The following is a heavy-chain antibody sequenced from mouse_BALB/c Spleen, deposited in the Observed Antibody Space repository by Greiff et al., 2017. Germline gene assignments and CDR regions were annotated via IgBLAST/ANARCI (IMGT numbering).Heavy chain of an antibody. CDR2: IDPENGNT. V-gene: IGHV14-3*02. Sequence: VQLQQSGAELVKPGASVKLSCTASGFNIKDTYMHWVKQRPEQGLEWIGWIDPENGNTIYDPKFQGKASITADTSSNTAYLQLSSLTSEDTAVYYCARGSPHFDYWGQGTTLTVSS. D-gene: IGHD1-1*02. CDR3: ARGSPHFDY. CDR1: GFNIKDTY. J-gene: IGHJ2*01.